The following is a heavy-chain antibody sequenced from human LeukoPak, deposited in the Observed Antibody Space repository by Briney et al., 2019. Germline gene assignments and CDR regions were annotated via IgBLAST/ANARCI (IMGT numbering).Heavy chain of an antibody. Sequence: GGSLRLSCAASGSTFSSYSMNWVRQAPGKGLEWVSSISSSSSYIYYADSVKGRFTISRDNAKNSLYLQMNSLRAEDTALYYCAKSLKGGQLWYFDYWGQGTLVTVSS. V-gene: IGHV3-21*04. CDR2: ISSSSSYI. J-gene: IGHJ4*02. CDR3: AKSLKGGQLWYFDY. CDR1: GSTFSSYS. D-gene: IGHD5-18*01.